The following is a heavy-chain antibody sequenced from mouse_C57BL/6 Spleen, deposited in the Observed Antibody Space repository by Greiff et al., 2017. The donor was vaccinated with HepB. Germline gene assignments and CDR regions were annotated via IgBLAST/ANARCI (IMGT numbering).Heavy chain of an antibody. V-gene: IGHV1-55*01. CDR3: AREARTGTGFDY. Sequence: QVQLQQSGAELVKPGASVKMSCKASGYTFTSYWITWVKQRPGQGLEWIGDIYPGSGSTNYNEKFKSKATLTVDTSSSTAYMQLSSLTSEDSAVYYCAREARTGTGFDYWGQGTTLTVSS. CDR1: GYTFTSYW. J-gene: IGHJ2*01. D-gene: IGHD4-1*01. CDR2: IYPGSGST.